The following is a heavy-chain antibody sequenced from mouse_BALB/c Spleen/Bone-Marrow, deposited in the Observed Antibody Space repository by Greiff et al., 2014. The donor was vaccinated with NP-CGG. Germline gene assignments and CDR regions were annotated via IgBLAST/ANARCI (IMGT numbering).Heavy chain of an antibody. J-gene: IGHJ3*01. CDR3: TREGAY. CDR2: INASNGGT. CDR1: GYTFPSSY. V-gene: IGHV1S81*02. Sequence: QVQLKQSGAELGKPGASVKLSCKASGYTFPSSYMYWGKQRPGQGLEWIGEINASNGGTNINENFKSKATLTVDKSSSTAYMQLSSLTSEDSAVYHCTREGAYWGQGTLVTVSA.